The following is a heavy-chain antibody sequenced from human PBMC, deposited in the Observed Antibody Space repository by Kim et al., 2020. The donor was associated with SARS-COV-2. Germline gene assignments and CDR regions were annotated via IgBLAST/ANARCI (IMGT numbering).Heavy chain of an antibody. Sequence: GNPTYAQGFTGRFVYSLDTSVSTAYLQISSLKAEDTAVYYCASVSSSYDYWGQGTLVTVSS. J-gene: IGHJ4*02. V-gene: IGHV7-4-1*02. CDR3: ASVSSSYDY. CDR2: GNP. D-gene: IGHD6-13*01.